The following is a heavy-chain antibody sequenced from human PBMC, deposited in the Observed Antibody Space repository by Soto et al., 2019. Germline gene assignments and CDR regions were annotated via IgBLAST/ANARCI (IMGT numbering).Heavy chain of an antibody. CDR1: GYPFTSYA. CDR3: ARSPKAAANAFDI. CDR2: INAGNGNT. J-gene: IGHJ3*02. V-gene: IGHV1-3*01. Sequence: GASVKVSCKASGYPFTSYAMHWVRQAPGQRLEWMGWINAGNGNTKYSQKFQGRVTITRDTSASTAYMELSSLRSETTALYYCARSPKAAANAFDIWGQGTMVTVSS. D-gene: IGHD2-15*01.